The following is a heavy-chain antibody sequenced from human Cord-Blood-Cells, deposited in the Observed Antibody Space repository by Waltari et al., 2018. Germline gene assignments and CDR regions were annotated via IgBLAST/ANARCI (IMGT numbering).Heavy chain of an antibody. CDR3: ARQERRRYCTGGVCYDAFDI. CDR1: GYSFTSYW. J-gene: IGHJ3*02. Sequence: EVQLVQSGAEVKQPGESLKISCKGSGYSFTSYWIGWVRQMPGKGLEWMGIIYPGDSDTRYSPSFQGQVTISADKSISTAYLQWSSLKASDTAMYYCARQERRRYCTGGVCYDAFDIWGQGTMVTVSA. D-gene: IGHD2-8*02. V-gene: IGHV5-51*01. CDR2: IYPGDSDT.